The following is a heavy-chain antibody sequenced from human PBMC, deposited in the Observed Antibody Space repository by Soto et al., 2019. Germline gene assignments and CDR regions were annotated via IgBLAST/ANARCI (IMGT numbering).Heavy chain of an antibody. CDR2: IWYDGRNK. D-gene: IGHD3-22*01. CDR3: ARDYDSSGYPRYYFDY. V-gene: IGHV3-33*08. Sequence: GGSLRLSCAASGFTFSSYCMHWVRQAPGKGLEWVAVIWYDGRNKYYAESVKGRFTNSRDNSKNTLDLQMNSLRAEDTAVYYCARDYDSSGYPRYYFDYWGQGT. J-gene: IGHJ4*02. CDR1: GFTFSSYC.